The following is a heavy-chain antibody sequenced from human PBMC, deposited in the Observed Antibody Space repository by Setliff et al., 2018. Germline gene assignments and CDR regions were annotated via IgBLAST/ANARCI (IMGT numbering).Heavy chain of an antibody. J-gene: IGHJ4*02. CDR2: INPSGGST. Sequence: ASVKVSCKASGYTFTSYYMHWVRQAPGQGLEWMGIINPSGGSTSYAQKFQGRVTMTRDTSTSTVYMELSSLRSEDTAVYYCARVASSWPGRQMRSSPFDYWGQGTLVTVSS. CDR3: ARVASSWPGRQMRSSPFDY. CDR1: GYTFTSYY. D-gene: IGHD1-26*01. V-gene: IGHV1-46*01.